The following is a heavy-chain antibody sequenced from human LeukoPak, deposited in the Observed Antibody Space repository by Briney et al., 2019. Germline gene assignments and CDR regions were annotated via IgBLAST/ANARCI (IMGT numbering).Heavy chain of an antibody. V-gene: IGHV1-18*01. CDR2: ISAYNGNT. CDR1: GYIFTSYG. J-gene: IGHJ4*02. D-gene: IGHD5-12*01. Sequence: ASVKVSCKASGYIFTSYGISWVRQAPGHGLKWMGWISAYNGNTNYAQKLQGRVNMTTDTSTSPAYMELRSLRADDTAVYYCARVVCGYGYFDYWGQGTLVTVSS. CDR3: ARVVCGYGYFDY.